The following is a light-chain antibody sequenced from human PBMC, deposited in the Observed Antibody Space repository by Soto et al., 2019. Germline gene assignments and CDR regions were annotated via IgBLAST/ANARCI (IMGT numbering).Light chain of an antibody. CDR3: RQRFSTPLT. CDR1: QSIRNY. CDR2: AAS. Sequence: DIQMTQSPSSLSASVGDRVTITCRASQSIRNYLSWYQQRPGKAPELLIYAASSLQSGVPSRFSGSGSGTDFTLTISSLQPEDFATYYCRQRFSTPLTFGGGTRVEIK. J-gene: IGKJ4*01. V-gene: IGKV1-39*01.